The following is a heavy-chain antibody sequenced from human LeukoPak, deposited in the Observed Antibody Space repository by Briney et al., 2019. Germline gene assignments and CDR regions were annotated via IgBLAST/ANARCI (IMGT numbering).Heavy chain of an antibody. CDR1: GGSISSSSYY. D-gene: IGHD3-9*01. CDR2: IYYSGST. Sequence: SETLSLTCTVSGGSISSSSYYWGWIRQPPGKGLEWIGSIYYSGSTYYNPSLKSRVTISVDTSKNQFSLKLSSVTAADTAVYYCAREDILTGQPRDYWGQGTLVTVSS. J-gene: IGHJ4*02. CDR3: AREDILTGQPRDY. V-gene: IGHV4-39*07.